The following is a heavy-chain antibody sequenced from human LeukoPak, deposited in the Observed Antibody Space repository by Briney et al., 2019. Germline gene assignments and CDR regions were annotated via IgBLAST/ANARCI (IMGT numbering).Heavy chain of an antibody. D-gene: IGHD2-8*02. CDR1: GYTFTSYD. J-gene: IGHJ3*02. Sequence: GASVKVSCKASGYTFTSYDINWVRQATGQGLEWMGWMNPNSGNTNYAQNLQGRVTMTTDTSTSTACMELRSLRSDDTAVYYCATDTGGPYAAFDIWGQGTMVTVSS. V-gene: IGHV1-18*01. CDR2: MNPNSGNT. CDR3: ATDTGGPYAAFDI.